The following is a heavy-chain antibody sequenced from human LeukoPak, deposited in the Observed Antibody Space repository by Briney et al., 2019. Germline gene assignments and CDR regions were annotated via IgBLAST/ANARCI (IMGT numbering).Heavy chain of an antibody. CDR1: GFTFSSYS. J-gene: IGHJ4*02. Sequence: GGSLRLSCVASGFTFSSYSMNWVRQAPGKGLEWVSSISSSSSYIYYGDSVKGRFTISRDDAKNSLYLQMNSLRAEDTAVYYCARLYRHDSSTYRPVDYWGQGTLVSVSS. V-gene: IGHV3-21*01. CDR2: ISSSSSYI. D-gene: IGHD3-22*01. CDR3: ARLYRHDSSTYRPVDY.